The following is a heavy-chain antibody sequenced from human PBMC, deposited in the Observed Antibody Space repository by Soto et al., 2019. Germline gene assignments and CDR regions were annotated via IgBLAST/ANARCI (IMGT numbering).Heavy chain of an antibody. V-gene: IGHV1-18*01. CDR3: ARCYCSVGSCFTCWHFDL. Sequence: QVQVVQSGAEVKKPGASVKVACKASGYSFDTFGMSWVRQAPGQGLEWMGWISIEKGDTNSAQKFQDGVTMTTDTSTSTAYTELRSLTSDDTAVYYCARCYCSVGSCFTCWHFDLWGRGTLVTVSS. CDR1: GYSFDTFG. J-gene: IGHJ2*01. CDR2: ISIEKGDT. D-gene: IGHD2-15*01.